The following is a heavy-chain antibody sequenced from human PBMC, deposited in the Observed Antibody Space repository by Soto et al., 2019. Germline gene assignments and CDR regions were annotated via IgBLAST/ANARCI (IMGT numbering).Heavy chain of an antibody. CDR2: ISGSGGST. J-gene: IGHJ6*02. CDR3: AKDKSPYSSVYYYYGMDV. CDR1: GGTFSSYA. D-gene: IGHD6-19*01. V-gene: IGHV3-23*04. Sequence: VQLVQSGAEVKKPGSSVKVSCKASGGTFSSYAMSWVRQAPGKGLEWVSAISGSGGSTYYADSVKGRFTTSRDNSKNTLYLQMNSLRAEDTAVYYCAKDKSPYSSVYYYYGMDVWGQGTTVTVSS.